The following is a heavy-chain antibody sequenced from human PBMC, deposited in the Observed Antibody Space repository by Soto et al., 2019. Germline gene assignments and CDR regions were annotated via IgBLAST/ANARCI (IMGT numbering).Heavy chain of an antibody. J-gene: IGHJ6*02. CDR1: GYTFINYG. CDR3: ARWLRNGMHV. V-gene: IGHV1-18*01. CDR2: ISTYNGNT. D-gene: IGHD3-22*01. Sequence: QVQLVQSGAEVKKPGASVKVSCKASGYTFINYGISWVRQAPGQGLEWMGWISTYNGNTKYAQKVQGRVNMTTYTSKSTAYMELRSLRSDDTAVYYCARWLRNGMHVWGQGTTVAVSS.